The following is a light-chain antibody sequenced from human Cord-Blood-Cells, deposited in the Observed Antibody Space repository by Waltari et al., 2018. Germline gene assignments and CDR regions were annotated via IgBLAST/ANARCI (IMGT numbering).Light chain of an antibody. CDR3: QQRSNWPWT. CDR1: QSVSSY. Sequence: IVLPQSPATLSLSPGERATPSCRASQSVSSYLAWYQQKTGQAPRLLIYDASNWATGIPARFSGRGSGTDFTLTISSLEPEDFAVYYCQQRSNWPWTFGQGTKVEIK. J-gene: IGKJ1*01. CDR2: DAS. V-gene: IGKV3-11*01.